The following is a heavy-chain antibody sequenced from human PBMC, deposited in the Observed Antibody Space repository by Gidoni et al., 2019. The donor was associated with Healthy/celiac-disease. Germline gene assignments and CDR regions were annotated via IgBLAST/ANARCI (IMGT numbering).Heavy chain of an antibody. Sequence: EVQLVESGGGLVKPGGSLRLSCAASGFPFSSYSMNWVRQAPGKGLEWVSSISSSSSYIYYADSVKGRFTISRDNAKNSLYLQMNSLRAEDTAVYYCARDSYESSGYYAFDIWGQGTMVTVSS. CDR3: ARDSYESSGYYAFDI. CDR1: GFPFSSYS. J-gene: IGHJ3*02. CDR2: ISSSSSYI. V-gene: IGHV3-21*01. D-gene: IGHD3-22*01.